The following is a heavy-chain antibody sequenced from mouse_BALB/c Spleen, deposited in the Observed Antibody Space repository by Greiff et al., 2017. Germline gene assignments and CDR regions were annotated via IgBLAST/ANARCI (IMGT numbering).Heavy chain of an antibody. D-gene: IGHD1-1*01. CDR1: GFTFSSFG. CDR2: ISSGSSTI. J-gene: IGHJ4*01. CDR3: ARSITTVVAYYYAMDY. Sequence: EVQVVESGGGLVQPGGSRKLSCAASGFTFSSFGMHWVRQAPEKGLEWVAYISSGSSTIYYADTVKGRFTISRDNPKNTLFLQMTSLRSEDTAMYYCARSITTVVAYYYAMDYWGQGTSVTVSS. V-gene: IGHV5-17*02.